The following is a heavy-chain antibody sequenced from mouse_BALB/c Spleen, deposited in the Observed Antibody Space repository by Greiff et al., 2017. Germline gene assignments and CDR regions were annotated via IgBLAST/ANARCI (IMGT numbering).Heavy chain of an antibody. Sequence: EVKLMESGGGLVQPGGSLKLSCAASGFTFSSYTMSWVRQTPEKRLEWVAYISNGGGSTYYPDTVKGRFTISRDNAKNTLYLQMSSLKSEDTAMYYCARRDYGYAMDYWGQGTSVTVSS. CDR2: ISNGGGST. D-gene: IGHD1-1*01. CDR3: ARRDYGYAMDY. J-gene: IGHJ4*01. CDR1: GFTFSSYT. V-gene: IGHV5-12-2*01.